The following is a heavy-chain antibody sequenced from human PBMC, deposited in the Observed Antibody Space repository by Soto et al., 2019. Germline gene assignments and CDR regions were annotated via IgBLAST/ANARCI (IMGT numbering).Heavy chain of an antibody. D-gene: IGHD6-19*01. CDR1: GGSISSSSYY. CDR2: IYYSGST. CDR3: ARHGYSSGWYNRYGMDV. Sequence: QLQLQESGPGLVKPSETLSLTCTVSGGSISSSSYYWGWIRQPPGKGLEWIGSIYYSGSTYYNPSLKSRVTISVDTSKNQFSLKLSSVTAADTAVYYCARHGYSSGWYNRYGMDVWGQGTTVTVSS. J-gene: IGHJ6*02. V-gene: IGHV4-39*01.